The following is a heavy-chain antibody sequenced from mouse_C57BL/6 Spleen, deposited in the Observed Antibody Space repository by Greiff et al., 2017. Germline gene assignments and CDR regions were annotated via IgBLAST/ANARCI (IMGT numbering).Heavy chain of an antibody. CDR2: IYPGSGST. CDR1: GYTFTSYW. CDR3: ARGDYDGGGFDY. V-gene: IGHV1-55*01. J-gene: IGHJ2*01. D-gene: IGHD2-4*01. Sequence: QVQLQQPGAELVKPGASVKMSCKASGYTFTSYWITWVKQRPGQGLEWIGDIYPGSGSTNYNEKFKSKATLTVDTSSSTAYMQLSSLTSEDSAVYYCARGDYDGGGFDYWGQGTTLTVSS.